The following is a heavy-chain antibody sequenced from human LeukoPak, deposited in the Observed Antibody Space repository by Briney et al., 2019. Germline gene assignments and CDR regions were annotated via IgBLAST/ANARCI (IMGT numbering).Heavy chain of an antibody. Sequence: GGCLRLSCAVSGFTFSSYGMHWVRQGPGKGLEWVAVIWYDGSNKYYADSVKGRFTISRDNSNNTLYLQMNSLRAEDTAVYYCARDSNYYGSGSYCDYWGQGTLVTVSS. CDR2: IWYDGSNK. CDR3: ARDSNYYGSGSYCDY. CDR1: GFTFSSYG. V-gene: IGHV3-33*01. D-gene: IGHD3-10*01. J-gene: IGHJ4*02.